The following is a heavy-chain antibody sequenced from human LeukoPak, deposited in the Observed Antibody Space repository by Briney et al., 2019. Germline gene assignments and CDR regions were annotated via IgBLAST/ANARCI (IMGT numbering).Heavy chain of an antibody. V-gene: IGHV3-30*18. D-gene: IGHD4-11*01. CDR1: GFTFSSYG. CDR2: ISNDGTNK. J-gene: IGHJ4*02. Sequence: GGSLRLSCAASGFTFSSYGMHWVRQAPGKGLEWVAVISNDGTNKYYADSVKGRFTISRDSSKNTLYLQMNSLRAEVTAVYYCAKEVSSNFYYFDYWGQGTLVTVSS. CDR3: AKEVSSNFYYFDY.